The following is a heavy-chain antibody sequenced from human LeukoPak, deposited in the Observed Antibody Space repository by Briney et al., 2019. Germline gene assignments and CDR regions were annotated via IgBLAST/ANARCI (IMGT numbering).Heavy chain of an antibody. CDR3: AKDLGSPNFGVAENTFDY. D-gene: IGHD3-3*01. V-gene: IGHV3-30*02. CDR1: GFTFSSYG. J-gene: IGHJ4*02. CDR2: IRYDGSNK. Sequence: GGSLRLSCAASGFTFSSYGMHWVRQAPGKGLEWVAFIRYDGSNKYYADSVKGRFTISRDNSKNTLYLQMNSLGAEDTAVNYCAKDLGSPNFGVAENTFDYWGQGTLVTVSS.